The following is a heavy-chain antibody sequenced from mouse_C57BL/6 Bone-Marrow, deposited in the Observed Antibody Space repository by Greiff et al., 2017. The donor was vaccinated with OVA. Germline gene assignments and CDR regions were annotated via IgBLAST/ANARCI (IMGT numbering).Heavy chain of an antibody. CDR1: GYSFTGYF. D-gene: IGHD2-4*01. V-gene: IGHV1-20*01. CDR3: AREEYDYELYFDY. J-gene: IGHJ2*01. Sequence: VQLQQSGPELVKPGDSVKISCKASGYSFTGYFMNWVMQSHGKSLEWIGRINPYNGDTFYNQKFKGKATLTVDKSSSTAHMELRSLTSEDSAVYYCAREEYDYELYFDYWGQGTTLTVSS. CDR2: INPYNGDT.